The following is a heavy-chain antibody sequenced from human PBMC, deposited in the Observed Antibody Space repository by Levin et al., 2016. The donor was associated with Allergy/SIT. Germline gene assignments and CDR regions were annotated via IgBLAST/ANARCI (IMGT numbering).Heavy chain of an antibody. CDR2: ISTSSSYI. CDR1: GFTFSRSN. V-gene: IGHV3-21*01. D-gene: IGHD4/OR15-4a*01. Sequence: GESLKISCAASGFTFSRSNMNWVRQAPGKGLEWVSFISTSSSYIYYADSVKGRFTISRDNARNSLYLQMNSLRVEDTAVYYCALCGANSFYYYGTDVWGQGTTVTVSS. CDR3: ALCGANSFYYYGTDV. J-gene: IGHJ6*02.